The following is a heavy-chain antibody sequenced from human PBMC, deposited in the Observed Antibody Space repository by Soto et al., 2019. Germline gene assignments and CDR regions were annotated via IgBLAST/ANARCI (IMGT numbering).Heavy chain of an antibody. CDR1: GFPFSSYG. Sequence: GGSLRLSCAASGFPFSSYGMHWVRQAPGKGLEWVAVISYDGSNKYYADSVKGRFTISRDNSKNTLYLQMNSLRAEDTAVYYCAKDIPGAINYGDYYYYGMDVWGQGTTVTVSS. V-gene: IGHV3-30*18. D-gene: IGHD4-17*01. J-gene: IGHJ6*02. CDR3: AKDIPGAINYGDYYYYGMDV. CDR2: ISYDGSNK.